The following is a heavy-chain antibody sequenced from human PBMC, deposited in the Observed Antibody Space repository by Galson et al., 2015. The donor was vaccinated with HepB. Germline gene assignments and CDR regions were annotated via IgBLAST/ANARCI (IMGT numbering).Heavy chain of an antibody. D-gene: IGHD3-16*01. CDR3: ARGILYDYVWGSPNWFDP. Sequence: SLRLSCAASGFTFSSYTMNWVRQAPGKGLEWVSSITSSSTYIYYADSVKGRFTISRDNAKNSLYLQMNSLSAEDTAVYYCARGILYDYVWGSPNWFDPWGQGTLVTVSS. V-gene: IGHV3-21*01. CDR1: GFTFSSYT. CDR2: ITSSSTYI. J-gene: IGHJ5*02.